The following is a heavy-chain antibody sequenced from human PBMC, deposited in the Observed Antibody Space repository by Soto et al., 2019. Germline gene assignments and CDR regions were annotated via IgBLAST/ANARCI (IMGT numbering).Heavy chain of an antibody. D-gene: IGHD3-3*01. Sequence: SETLSLTCAVYGGSFSGYYWSWIRQPPGKGLEWIGEINHSGSTNYNPSLKSRVTISVDTSKDQFSLKLTSVTAADTAVYYCARGHYDFWSGYFATIDYWGQGTLVTVSS. J-gene: IGHJ4*02. CDR3: ARGHYDFWSGYFATIDY. V-gene: IGHV4-34*01. CDR2: INHSGST. CDR1: GGSFSGYY.